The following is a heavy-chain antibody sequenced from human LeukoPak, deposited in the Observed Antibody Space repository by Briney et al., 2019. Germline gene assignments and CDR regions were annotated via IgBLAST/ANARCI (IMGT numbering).Heavy chain of an antibody. J-gene: IGHJ4*02. CDR3: AKDPVVFHGGSGWHHFDY. CDR2: ISGSGVSA. V-gene: IGHV3-23*01. CDR1: GFTFSSYA. Sequence: GGSLRLSCAASGFTFSSYAMSWVRQTPGKGLEWVSTISGSGVSAYYGDAVYADSVKGRFTISRDDSKNTLHLQMDSLRVEDTAIYYCAKDPVVFHGGSGWHHFDYRGLGTLVTVSS. D-gene: IGHD6-19*01.